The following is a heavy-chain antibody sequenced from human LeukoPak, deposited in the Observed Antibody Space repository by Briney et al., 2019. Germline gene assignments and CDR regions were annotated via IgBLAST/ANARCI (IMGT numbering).Heavy chain of an antibody. J-gene: IGHJ4*02. Sequence: GGSLRLSCAASEFSVGSNYMSWVRQAPGKGLEWVSVIYSGGSTYYADSVKGRFTISRDNSKNTLYLQMNSLRAEDTAVYYCARVLYGSGLGGYWGQGTLVTVSS. V-gene: IGHV3-53*01. CDR2: IYSGGST. CDR3: ARVLYGSGLGGY. CDR1: EFSVGSNY. D-gene: IGHD3-10*01.